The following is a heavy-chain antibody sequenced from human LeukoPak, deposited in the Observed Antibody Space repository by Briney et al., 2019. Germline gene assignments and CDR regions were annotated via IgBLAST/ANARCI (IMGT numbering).Heavy chain of an antibody. CDR2: ISYDGSNK. Sequence: GGSLRLSCAASGFTFSSYAMHWVRQAPGKGLEWVAVISYDGSNKYYADSVKGRFTISRDNSKNTLYLQMNSLRAEDTAVYYCARAYRYCSSTSCYRGDFKIDYWGQGTLVTVSS. CDR1: GFTFSSYA. D-gene: IGHD2-2*01. V-gene: IGHV3-30*04. J-gene: IGHJ4*02. CDR3: ARAYRYCSSTSCYRGDFKIDY.